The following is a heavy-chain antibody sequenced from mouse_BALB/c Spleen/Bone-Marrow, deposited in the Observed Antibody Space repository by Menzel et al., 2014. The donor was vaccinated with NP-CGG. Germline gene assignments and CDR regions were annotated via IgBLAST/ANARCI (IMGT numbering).Heavy chain of an antibody. V-gene: IGHV4-1*02. D-gene: IGHD3-2*01. J-gene: IGHJ2*01. CDR2: INPESSTA. CDR1: GFDFSRYW. Sequence: EAHLVESGGGLVQPGGSLKLSCTASGFDFSRYWMSWVRQAPGKGLQWIGEINPESSTANYTPSLKDKFIISRDNAKNARSVQMSKLRSEDRALYYWSKLTDCGLSDYWGQGTALTVSS. CDR3: SKLTDCGLSDY.